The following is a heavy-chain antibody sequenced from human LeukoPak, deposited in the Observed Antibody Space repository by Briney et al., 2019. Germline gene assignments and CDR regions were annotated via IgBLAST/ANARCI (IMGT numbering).Heavy chain of an antibody. J-gene: IGHJ4*02. CDR1: GFTFSDYW. Sequence: GGSLRLSCAASGFTFSDYWMSWVRQAPGKGLEWVANIQQDGSEKYYVDSVKGRFTISRDNVKKSLFLQVSSLRGEDTAVYYCARDRGFSYGIDFWGQGTLVTVSS. D-gene: IGHD5-18*01. CDR3: ARDRGFSYGIDF. V-gene: IGHV3-7*04. CDR2: IQQDGSEK.